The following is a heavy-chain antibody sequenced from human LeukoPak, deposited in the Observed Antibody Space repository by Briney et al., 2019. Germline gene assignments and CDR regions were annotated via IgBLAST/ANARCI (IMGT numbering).Heavy chain of an antibody. D-gene: IGHD3-22*01. J-gene: IGHJ4*02. CDR3: AYPSNYYDSSGYTLTN. V-gene: IGHV1-2*02. CDR1: GYTFTDYY. CDR2: INPNSGGT. Sequence: GASVKVSCKASGYTFTDYYMHWVRQAPGQGLEWMGWINPNSGGTNYAQKFQGRVTMTRDTSISTAYMELSRLRSDDTAVYYCAYPSNYYDSSGYTLTNWGQGTLVTVSS.